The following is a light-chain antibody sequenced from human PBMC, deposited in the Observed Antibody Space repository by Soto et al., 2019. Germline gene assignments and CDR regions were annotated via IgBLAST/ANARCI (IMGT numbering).Light chain of an antibody. J-gene: IGLJ2*01. Sequence: ALTQPPSASGSPGQSVTISCTGTSSDVGGYNYVSWCQQHPGKAPKLMISEVSKRPSGVPDRFSGSKSGNTASLTVSGLQAEDEADYYCSSFAGNNNLVFGGGTQLTVL. CDR2: EVS. CDR1: SSDVGGYNY. CDR3: SSFAGNNNLV. V-gene: IGLV2-8*01.